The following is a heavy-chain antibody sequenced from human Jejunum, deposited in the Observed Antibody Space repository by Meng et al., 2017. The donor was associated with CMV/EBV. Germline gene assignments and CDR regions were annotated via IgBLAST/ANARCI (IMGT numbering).Heavy chain of an antibody. J-gene: IGHJ3*01. CDR2: FYISGRST. CDR3: AKDRGGSDDAYDV. D-gene: IGHD3-16*01. CDR1: GFTFSSYA. V-gene: IGHV3-23*03. Sequence: SGFTFSSYAMNWVRQAPGKGLEWIAVFYISGRSTYYADAVKGRFTISRDNSKNMVYLQMNNLRVEDTAVYYCAKDRGGSDDAYDVWGQGAAVAVSS.